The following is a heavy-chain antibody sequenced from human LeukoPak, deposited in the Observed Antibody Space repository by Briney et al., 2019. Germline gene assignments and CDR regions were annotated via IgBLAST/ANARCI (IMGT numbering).Heavy chain of an antibody. CDR2: IYYSGST. V-gene: IGHV4-59*01. D-gene: IGHD6-19*01. Sequence: PSETLSLTCTVSGGSISSYYWSWIRQPPGKGLEWIGYIYYSGSTSYNPSLKSRVTISVGTSENQFSLKLSSVTAADTAVYYCARVPNSGWYYFDYWGQGTLVTVSS. CDR3: ARVPNSGWYYFDY. CDR1: GGSISSYY. J-gene: IGHJ4*02.